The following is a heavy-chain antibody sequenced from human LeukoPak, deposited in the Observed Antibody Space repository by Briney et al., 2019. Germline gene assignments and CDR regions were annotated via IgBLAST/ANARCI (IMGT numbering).Heavy chain of an antibody. J-gene: IGHJ3*02. D-gene: IGHD3-16*02. Sequence: PSETLSLTCAVYGGSFSGYYWSWVRQPPGKGLEWIGEINHSGSTNYNPSLKSRVTISVDTSKNQFSLKLSSVTAADTAAYYCASSYVWGSYRYLGHAFDIWGQGTMVTVSS. CDR1: GGSFSGYY. CDR2: INHSGST. CDR3: ASSYVWGSYRYLGHAFDI. V-gene: IGHV4-34*01.